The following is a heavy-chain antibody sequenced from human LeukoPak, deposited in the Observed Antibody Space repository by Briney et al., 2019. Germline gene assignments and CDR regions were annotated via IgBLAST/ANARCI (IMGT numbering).Heavy chain of an antibody. Sequence: ASVKVSCKASGYTFNRYGISWVRQAPGQGLEWIGWISGSNGNTNYAQEFQGRVTITRDTSASTAYMELSSLRYEDVAVYYCARSSGGRHAYDYWGQGTLVTVSS. CDR3: ARSSGGRHAYDY. CDR2: ISGSNGNT. CDR1: GYTFNRYG. D-gene: IGHD2-15*01. V-gene: IGHV1-18*03. J-gene: IGHJ4*02.